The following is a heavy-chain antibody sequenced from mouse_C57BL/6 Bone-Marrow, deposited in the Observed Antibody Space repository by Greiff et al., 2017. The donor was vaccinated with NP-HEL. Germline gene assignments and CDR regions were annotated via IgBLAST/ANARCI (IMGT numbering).Heavy chain of an antibody. Sequence: QVQLQQPGAELVKPGASVKLSCKASGYTFTSYWMQWVKQRPGQGLEWIGEIDPSDSYTNYNQKFKGKATLTVDTSSSTAYMQLSSLTSEDSAVYYCASLYYDHPWFAYWGQGTLVTVSA. V-gene: IGHV1-50*01. CDR1: GYTFTSYW. CDR3: ASLYYDHPWFAY. D-gene: IGHD2-4*01. J-gene: IGHJ3*01. CDR2: IDPSDSYT.